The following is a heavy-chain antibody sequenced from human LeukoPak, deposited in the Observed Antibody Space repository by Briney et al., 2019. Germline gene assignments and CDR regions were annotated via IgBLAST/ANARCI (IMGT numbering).Heavy chain of an antibody. D-gene: IGHD3-22*01. CDR3: AKEGQDTSGYYYRFQH. CDR1: GFTFSSYA. J-gene: IGHJ1*01. CDR2: TSGSGSTT. Sequence: PGGSLRLSCAASGFTFSSYAMSWVRQAPGKGLEWVSGTSGSGSTTFYADSVKGRFTISRDKSKNTLYLQMNSLRAEDTALYFCAKEGQDTSGYYYRFQHWGQGALVTVSS. V-gene: IGHV3-23*01.